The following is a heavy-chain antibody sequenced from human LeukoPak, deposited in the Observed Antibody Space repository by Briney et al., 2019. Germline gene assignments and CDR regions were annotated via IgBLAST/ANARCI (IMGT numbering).Heavy chain of an antibody. Sequence: PGGSLRLSCAASRFTVSSNYMSWVRQAPGKGLEWVSVIYSGGNTYYADSVKGRFTISRDNSKNTLYLRMNSLRAEDTAVYYCARGSRGGDCELDYWGQGTLVTVSS. CDR2: IYSGGNT. J-gene: IGHJ4*02. CDR1: RFTVSSNY. V-gene: IGHV3-53*01. CDR3: ARGSRGGDCELDY. D-gene: IGHD2-21*02.